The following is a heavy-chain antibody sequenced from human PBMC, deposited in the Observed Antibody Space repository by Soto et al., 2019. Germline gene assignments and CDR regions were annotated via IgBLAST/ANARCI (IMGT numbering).Heavy chain of an antibody. J-gene: IGHJ4*02. CDR1: GYSFSNYG. V-gene: IGHV1-18*01. Sequence: QVQLVQSGAEVKKPGASVRVSCAASGYSFSNYGISWVRQAPGQGLEWMGWISPYNGNTRGTQKFQDRLTMTTEPSTSTVFMELRSLTSDDTAVYYCARDLSQWAYTHGDGSHWGQGTLVTVSS. CDR3: ARDLSQWAYTHGDGSH. CDR2: ISPYNGNT. D-gene: IGHD5-18*01.